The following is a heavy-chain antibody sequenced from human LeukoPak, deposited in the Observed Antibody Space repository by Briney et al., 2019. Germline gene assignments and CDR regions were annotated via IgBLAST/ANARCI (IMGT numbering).Heavy chain of an antibody. J-gene: IGHJ4*02. CDR2: INPSGGST. D-gene: IGHD2-15*01. V-gene: IGHV1-46*01. Sequence: GASVKVSCKASGYTFTSYYIHRVRQAPGQGLEWMGLINPSGGSTTYPQKSRGRVTMTSDTSTSTVYMELSSLRSEDTAVYYCARALLRVNFYFDSWGQGTLVTVAS. CDR3: ARALLRVNFYFDS. CDR1: GYTFTSYY.